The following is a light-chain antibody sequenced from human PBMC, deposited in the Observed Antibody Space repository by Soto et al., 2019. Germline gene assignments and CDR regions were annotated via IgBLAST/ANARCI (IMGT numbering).Light chain of an antibody. CDR2: HAS. Sequence: DIQMTQSPSTLSASVGDRVTIICRASQSVSSWLAWYQQKPGKAPKLLIYHASNLESGVPSRFSGSGSGTEFTLTVSSLQPDDFATYYCQQYESYWTFGQGTKVEIK. CDR1: QSVSSW. V-gene: IGKV1-5*02. CDR3: QQYESYWT. J-gene: IGKJ1*01.